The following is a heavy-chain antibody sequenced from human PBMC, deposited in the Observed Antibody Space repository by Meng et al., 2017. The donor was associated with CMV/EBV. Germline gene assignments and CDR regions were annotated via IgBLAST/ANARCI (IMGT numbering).Heavy chain of an antibody. Sequence: SETLSLTCTVSGCPISSYYWSWIRQPPGKGLEWFGYIYYSGSTNYNPSLKSRVTISVDTSKTQFSLKLSSVTAADTAVYYCARDKDGDGYNIGNGTDVWGQGTTVTVSS. CDR3: ARDKDGDGYNIGNGTDV. J-gene: IGHJ6*02. CDR2: IYYSGST. CDR1: GCPISSYY. V-gene: IGHV4-59*01. D-gene: IGHD5-24*01.